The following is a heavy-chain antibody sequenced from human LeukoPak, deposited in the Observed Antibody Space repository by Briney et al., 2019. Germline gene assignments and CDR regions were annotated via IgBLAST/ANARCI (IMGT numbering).Heavy chain of an antibody. D-gene: IGHD3-22*01. V-gene: IGHV4-39*07. J-gene: IGHJ4*02. CDR3: ARDLSPLYYDSSGYYPV. Sequence: SETLSLTCAVSGGSISSSSYYWGWIRQPPGKGLEWIGSIYYSGSTYYNPSLKSRVTISVDTSKNQFSLKLSSVNAADTAVYYCARDLSPLYYDSSGYYPVWGQGTLVTVSS. CDR2: IYYSGST. CDR1: GGSISSSSYY.